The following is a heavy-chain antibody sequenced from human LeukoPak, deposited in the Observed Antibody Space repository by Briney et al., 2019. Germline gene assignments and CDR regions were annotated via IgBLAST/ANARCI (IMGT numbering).Heavy chain of an antibody. J-gene: IGHJ4*02. CDR1: GGSFSGYY. Sequence: SETLSLTCAVYGGSFSGYYWSWIRQPPGKGLEWIGEINHSGCTNYNPSLKSRVTISVDTSKNQFSLKLSSVAAADTAVYYCARRGSHYDYVWGSYRSYYFDYWGQGTLVTVSS. D-gene: IGHD3-16*02. V-gene: IGHV4-34*01. CDR2: INHSGCT. CDR3: ARRGSHYDYVWGSYRSYYFDY.